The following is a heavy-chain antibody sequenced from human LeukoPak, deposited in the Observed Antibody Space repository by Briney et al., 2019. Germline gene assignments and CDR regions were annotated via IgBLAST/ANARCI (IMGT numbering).Heavy chain of an antibody. CDR1: GYTFTSYD. D-gene: IGHD1-1*01. CDR2: MNPNSGNT. J-gene: IGHJ3*02. CDR3: ARNWNDDAFDI. Sequence: GASVKVSCKASGYTFTSYDINWVRQATGQGLEWMGWMNPNSGNTGYAQKFQGRVTITRNTSISTAYMELSSLRSEDTAVYYCARNWNDDAFDIWGQGTMVTVSS. V-gene: IGHV1-8*03.